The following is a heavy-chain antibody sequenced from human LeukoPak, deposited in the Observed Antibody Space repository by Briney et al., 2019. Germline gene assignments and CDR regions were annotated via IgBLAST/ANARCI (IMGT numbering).Heavy chain of an antibody. CDR1: GFTFDDYA. V-gene: IGHV3-9*01. CDR3: ARGQWLF. CDR2: ISWNSGSI. J-gene: IGHJ4*02. D-gene: IGHD6-19*01. Sequence: TGRSLRLSCAASGFTFDDYAMHWVRQAPGKGLEWVSGISWNSGSIGYADSVKGRFTISRDNAKNSLYLQMNSLRAEDTAVYYCARGQWLFWGQGTLVTVSS.